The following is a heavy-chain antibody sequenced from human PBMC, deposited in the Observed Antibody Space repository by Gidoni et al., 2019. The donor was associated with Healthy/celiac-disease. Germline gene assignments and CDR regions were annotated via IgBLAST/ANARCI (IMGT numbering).Heavy chain of an antibody. CDR2: IYYSWST. CDR1: GGSISSYY. CDR3: ARDVKWLGFNWFDP. D-gene: IGHD6-19*01. J-gene: IGHJ5*02. Sequence: QVQLQESGPGRVKPSGNLSLTCTVSGGSISSYYWSWIRQPPGKGLEWIGYIYYSWSTKYNPSLKSRVTISVDTSKNQFSPKLSSVTAADPAVYYFARDVKWLGFNWFDPLGQGTLVTVSS. V-gene: IGHV4-59*01.